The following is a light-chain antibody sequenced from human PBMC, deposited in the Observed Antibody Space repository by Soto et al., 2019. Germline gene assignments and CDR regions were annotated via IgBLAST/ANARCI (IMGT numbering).Light chain of an antibody. CDR3: SSYTTSNTRQIV. CDR2: DVS. J-gene: IGLJ1*01. Sequence: QSVLTQPASVSGSPGQSITISCTGTSNDVGGYNYVSWYQHHPGKAPKLSIYDVSNRPSGISNRFSGSKSDNTASLTISGLQPEDEADYYCSSYTTSNTRQIVFGTGTKVTVL. CDR1: SNDVGGYNY. V-gene: IGLV2-14*03.